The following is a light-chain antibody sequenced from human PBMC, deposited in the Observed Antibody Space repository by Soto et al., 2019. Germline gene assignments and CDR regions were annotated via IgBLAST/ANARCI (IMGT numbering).Light chain of an antibody. Sequence: DIQMTQSPSSLSASVGDRVTITCRASQSISSYLNWYQQKPGKAPKLLIYAASTLQSGVPSRFSGSGSGTDFTLTISSLQPEDFATYYCKESYSTTRWKLGQGTKL. J-gene: IGKJ1*01. CDR1: QSISSY. CDR2: AAS. CDR3: KESYSTTRWK. V-gene: IGKV1-39*01.